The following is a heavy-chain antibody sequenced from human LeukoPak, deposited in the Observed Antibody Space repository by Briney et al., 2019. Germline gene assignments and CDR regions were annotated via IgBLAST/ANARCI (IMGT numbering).Heavy chain of an antibody. Sequence: ASVRVSCKASGYTFTSYAMNWVRQARGPGLERMGWINTNTGNPTYAQGFTGRFVFSLDTSVSTAYLQISSLKAEDTAVYYCAREVVRVVRGVMLFWGQGTTVTVSS. CDR3: AREVVRVVRGVMLF. CDR2: INTNTGNP. CDR1: GYTFTSYA. D-gene: IGHD3-10*01. J-gene: IGHJ6*02. V-gene: IGHV7-4-1*02.